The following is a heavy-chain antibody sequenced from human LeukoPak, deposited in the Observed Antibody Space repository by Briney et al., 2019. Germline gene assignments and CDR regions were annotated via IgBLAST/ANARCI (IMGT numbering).Heavy chain of an antibody. CDR3: ARPGETREYSSSPLSFDY. Sequence: SETLSLTCAVYGGSFSGYFWSWIRQPPGKGLEWIGEINHSGNTNYNPSLKSRVTISVDTSKNQFSLKLNSVTAADTAVYYCARPGETREYSSSPLSFDYWGQGTLVTVSS. V-gene: IGHV4-34*01. CDR1: GGSFSGYF. D-gene: IGHD6-6*01. CDR2: INHSGNT. J-gene: IGHJ4*02.